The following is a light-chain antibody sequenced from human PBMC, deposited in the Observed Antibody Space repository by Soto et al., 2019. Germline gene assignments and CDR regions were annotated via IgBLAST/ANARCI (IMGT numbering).Light chain of an antibody. Sequence: DIVMTQSPLSLSVTPGEPARISCRSSQSLLVSDGYNYLDWYLQKPGQSPELLIYLGSDRASGVPDRFSGSGSGTDFTLRISRVEAEDVGIYYCMQALQTPRTFGQGTKV. J-gene: IGKJ1*01. CDR1: QSLLVSDGYNY. CDR3: MQALQTPRT. CDR2: LGS. V-gene: IGKV2-28*01.